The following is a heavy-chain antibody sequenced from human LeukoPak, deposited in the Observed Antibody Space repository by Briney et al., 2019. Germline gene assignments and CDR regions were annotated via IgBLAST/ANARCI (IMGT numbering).Heavy chain of an antibody. J-gene: IGHJ6*02. D-gene: IGHD3-10*01. CDR3: ARDQHYYGSGNYVYGMDV. CDR2: ISSSSSYI. Sequence: KPGGSLRLSCAASGFTFSSYSMNWVRQAPGKGLEWVSSISSSSSYIYYADSVKGRFTISRDNAKNSLYLQMNSLRGEDTAVYYCARDQHYYGSGNYVYGMDVWGQGTTVTVSS. CDR1: GFTFSSYS. V-gene: IGHV3-21*01.